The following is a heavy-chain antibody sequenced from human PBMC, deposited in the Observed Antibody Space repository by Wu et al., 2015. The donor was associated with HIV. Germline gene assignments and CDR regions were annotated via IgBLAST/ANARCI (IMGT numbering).Heavy chain of an antibody. J-gene: IGHJ4*01. CDR2: FDPAKGET. Sequence: QVQLVQSGAEVKKPGASVKVSCKISGYTLSKLSMHWVRQPPGKGLEWMGGFDPAKGETIFAQKSQGRVTMTDDISTDTAYMELSSLRSVDTAIYYCTTGIVVPSTMLGYLDYWGHGRLVTVSS. CDR1: GYTLSKLS. CDR3: TTGIVVPSTMLGYLDY. D-gene: IGHD2-2*01. V-gene: IGHV1-24*01.